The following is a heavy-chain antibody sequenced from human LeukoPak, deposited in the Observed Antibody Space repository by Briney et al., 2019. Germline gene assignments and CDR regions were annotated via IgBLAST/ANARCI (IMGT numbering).Heavy chain of an antibody. Sequence: ASVKASCKVSGYTLTELSMHWVRQAPGKGLEWMGGFDPEDGETIYAQKFQGRVTMTEDTSTDTAYMELSSLRSEDTAVYYCAAHPSIAARAPYDYWGQGTLVTVSS. J-gene: IGHJ4*02. CDR3: AAHPSIAARAPYDY. CDR2: FDPEDGET. CDR1: GYTLTELS. D-gene: IGHD6-6*01. V-gene: IGHV1-24*01.